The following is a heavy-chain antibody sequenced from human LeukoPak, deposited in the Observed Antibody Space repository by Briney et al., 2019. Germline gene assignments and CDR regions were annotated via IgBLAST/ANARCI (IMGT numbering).Heavy chain of an antibody. J-gene: IGHJ6*03. Sequence: PSETLSLTCAVYGGSFSGNYWSWIRQPPGKGPEWIGEINHSGSTNYNPSLKSRVTISVDTSKNQFSLKLSSVTAADTAVYYCARDGIAVAGTRADYYYYYMDVWGKGTTVTVSS. CDR1: GGSFSGNY. CDR2: INHSGST. D-gene: IGHD6-19*01. CDR3: ARDGIAVAGTRADYYYYYMDV. V-gene: IGHV4-34*01.